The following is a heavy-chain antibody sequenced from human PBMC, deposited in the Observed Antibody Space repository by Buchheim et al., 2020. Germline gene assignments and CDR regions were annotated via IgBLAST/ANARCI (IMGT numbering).Heavy chain of an antibody. CDR3: ARGSLSGFTRGKYYDYDMDV. J-gene: IGHJ6*02. CDR2: IKQDGGAK. Sequence: EVQLVETGGGLVQPGGSLRLSCAASGFTFSSYWMSWVRQAPGKGLEWVANIKQDGGAKYYVDSVKGRFTISRDNAKNSLYLQMNSLRAEDTALYYCARGSLSGFTRGKYYDYDMDVWGQGTT. CDR1: GFTFSSYW. V-gene: IGHV3-7*01. D-gene: IGHD1-26*01.